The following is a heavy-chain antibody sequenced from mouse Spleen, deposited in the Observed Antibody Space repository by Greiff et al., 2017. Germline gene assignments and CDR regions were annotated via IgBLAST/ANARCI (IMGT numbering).Heavy chain of an antibody. Sequence: EVKLEESGGGLVKPGGSLKLSCAASGFTFSDYGMAWVRQAPGKGPEWVAFISNLAYSIYYADTVTGRFTISRENAKNTLYLEMSSLRSEDTAMYYCARRADYFDYWGQGTTLTVSS. CDR1: GFTFSDYG. J-gene: IGHJ2*01. CDR2: ISNLAYSI. V-gene: IGHV5-15*04. CDR3: ARRADYFDY.